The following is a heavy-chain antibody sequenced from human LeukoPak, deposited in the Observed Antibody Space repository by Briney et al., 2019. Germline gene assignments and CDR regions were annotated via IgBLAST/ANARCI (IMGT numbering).Heavy chain of an antibody. Sequence: SETLSLTCAVYGGSFSGYYWSWIRQPPGKGLEWIGEINHSGSTNYNPSLKSRVTISVDTSKNQFSLKLSSVTAADTAVYYCARWYSSSSEDWFDPWGQGTLVTVSS. CDR1: GGSFSGYY. CDR3: ARWYSSSSEDWFDP. J-gene: IGHJ5*02. V-gene: IGHV4-34*01. CDR2: INHSGST. D-gene: IGHD6-6*01.